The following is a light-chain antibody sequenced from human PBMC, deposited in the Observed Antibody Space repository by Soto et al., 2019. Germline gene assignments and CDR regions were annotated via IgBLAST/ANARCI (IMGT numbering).Light chain of an antibody. J-gene: IGLJ1*01. CDR1: SSNIGGNS. Sequence: QSVLTQPLSVSAAPGQKVTISCSGSSSNIGGNSVSWYQQLPGTAPKLLIYGDNKRPSGIPDRFSGSKSGTSATLGITGFQTGDEADYYCGSWDSSLSAYVFGTGTKVTVL. CDR3: GSWDSSLSAYV. CDR2: GDN. V-gene: IGLV1-51*01.